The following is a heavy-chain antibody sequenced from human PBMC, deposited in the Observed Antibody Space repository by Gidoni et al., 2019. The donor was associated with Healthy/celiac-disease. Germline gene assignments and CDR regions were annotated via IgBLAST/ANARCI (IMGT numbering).Heavy chain of an antibody. Sequence: QVQLQESGPGLVKPSPTLSLTCTVSGGSISSGGYSWRSIRQHQGKGLEWIGYIYYSGSTYYNPSLKSRVTISVDTSKNQFSLKLRSVTAADTAVYYCARAGSIVVVPAAIWQPTGSGFDYWGQGTLVTASS. CDR1: GGSISSGGYS. CDR2: IYYSGST. J-gene: IGHJ4*02. D-gene: IGHD2-2*01. CDR3: ARAGSIVVVPAAIWQPTGSGFDY. V-gene: IGHV4-31*03.